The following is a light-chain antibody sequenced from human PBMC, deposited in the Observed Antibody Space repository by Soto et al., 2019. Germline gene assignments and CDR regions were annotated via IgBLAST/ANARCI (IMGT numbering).Light chain of an antibody. J-gene: IGKJ1*01. CDR2: AAS. V-gene: IGKV1-39*01. Sequence: DIQMTQSPSSLSASVGDRVTITCRASQSISNYLNWYQQNPGKAPKLLIYAASSLQSGVPSRFSGSGSGTDFTLTISSLQPEDFATYYCQQSYNTPRTFCQGTKVEIK. CDR3: QQSYNTPRT. CDR1: QSISNY.